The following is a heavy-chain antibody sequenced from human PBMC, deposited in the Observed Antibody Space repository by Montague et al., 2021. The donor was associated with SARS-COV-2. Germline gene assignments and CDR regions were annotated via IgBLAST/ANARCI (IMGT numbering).Heavy chain of an antibody. J-gene: IGHJ4*02. V-gene: IGHV4-34*01. CDR3: ARGGGYSYGAPDY. CDR1: GGSFSGYY. CDR2: INHSGST. D-gene: IGHD5-18*01. Sequence: SETLSLTCAVYGGSFSGYYWSWIRQPPGKGLEWIGEINHSGSTDYNPSLKSRVTISVDTSKKQFSLRLNSVTAADTAVYYCARGGGYSYGAPDYWGQGTLVTVSS.